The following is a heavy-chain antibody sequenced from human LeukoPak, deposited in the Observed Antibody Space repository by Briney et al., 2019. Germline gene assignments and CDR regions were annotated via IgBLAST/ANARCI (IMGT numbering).Heavy chain of an antibody. D-gene: IGHD3-3*01. CDR1: GFTFSSYA. J-gene: IGHJ4*02. CDR2: ISYDGSNK. CDR3: ARYLGVGTIFGVGAIGY. Sequence: PGGSLRLSCAASGFTFSSYAMHWVRQAPGKGLEWVAVISYDGSNKYYADSVKGRFTISRDNSKNTLYLQMNSLRAEDTAVYYCARYLGVGTIFGVGAIGYWGQGTLVTVSS. V-gene: IGHV3-30*01.